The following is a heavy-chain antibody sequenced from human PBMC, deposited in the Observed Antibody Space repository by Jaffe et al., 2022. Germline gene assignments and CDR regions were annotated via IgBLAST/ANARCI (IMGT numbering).Heavy chain of an antibody. CDR2: ISAYNGNT. CDR3: ARDEDVVVVVAAPEDVDAFDI. J-gene: IGHJ3*02. CDR1: GYTFTSYG. D-gene: IGHD2-15*01. V-gene: IGHV1-18*01. Sequence: QVQLVQSGAEVKKPGASVKVSCKASGYTFTSYGISWVRQAPGQGLEWMGWISAYNGNTNYAQKLQGRVTMTTDTSTSTAYMELRSLRSDDTAVYYCARDEDVVVVVAAPEDVDAFDIWGQGTMVTVSS.